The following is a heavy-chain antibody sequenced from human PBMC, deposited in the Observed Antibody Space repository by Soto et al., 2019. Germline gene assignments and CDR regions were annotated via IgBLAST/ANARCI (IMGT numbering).Heavy chain of an antibody. Sequence: QVQLVQSGAEVKKPGASVKVSCKASGYTFTTYYMHWVRQAPGQGLEWMGIINPSGGSTSYAQKFQGRVTMTRDTSTSTVYMELSSLRSEDTAVYYCARDLVHPGSGDYWGQGTLVTVSS. J-gene: IGHJ4*02. D-gene: IGHD6-19*01. CDR3: ARDLVHPGSGDY. CDR1: GYTFTTYY. CDR2: INPSGGST. V-gene: IGHV1-46*01.